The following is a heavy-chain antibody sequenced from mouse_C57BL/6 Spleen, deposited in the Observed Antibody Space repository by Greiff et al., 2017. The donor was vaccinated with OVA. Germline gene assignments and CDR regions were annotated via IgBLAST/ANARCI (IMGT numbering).Heavy chain of an antibody. D-gene: IGHD1-1*01. Sequence: VQLVESGPELVKPGASVKISCKASGYTFTDYYINWVKQRPGQGLEWIGWIFPGSGSTYYNEKFKGKATLTVDKSSSTAYMLLSSLTSEDSAVYFCARSGDYGSSYPYYFDYWGQGTTLTVSS. CDR1: GYTFTDYY. CDR3: ARSGDYGSSYPYYFDY. J-gene: IGHJ2*01. CDR2: IFPGSGST. V-gene: IGHV1-75*01.